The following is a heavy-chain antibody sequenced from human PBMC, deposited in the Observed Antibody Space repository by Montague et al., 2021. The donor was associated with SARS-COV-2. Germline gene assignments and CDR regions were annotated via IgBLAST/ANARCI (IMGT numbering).Heavy chain of an antibody. D-gene: IGHD5-18*01. CDR1: GFIFDDYG. Sequence: SLRLSCAASGFIFDDYGMSWVRQVPGKGLEWVSGITRNGDSTSHADSVKGRFTISRDNAKNSLSLQMNSLRAEDTAFYYCVRGYNYGPFDCWGQGILVTVSS. CDR3: VRGYNYGPFDC. CDR2: ITRNGDST. V-gene: IGHV3-20*04. J-gene: IGHJ4*02.